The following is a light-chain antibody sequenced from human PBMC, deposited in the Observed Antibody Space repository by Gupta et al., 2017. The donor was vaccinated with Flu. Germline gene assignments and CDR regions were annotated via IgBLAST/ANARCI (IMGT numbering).Light chain of an antibody. CDR2: AAS. V-gene: IGKV1-39*01. J-gene: IGKJ5*01. Sequence: DLQMTQSPSSLSASVGDRVTITCRASQSITTYLNWYQQKPGKAPQLLIYAASSLQSGVPSRFSGSGSGTDFTLTISSLQPEDFATYYCQQSYGTPQITFGQGTRLEI. CDR3: QQSYGTPQIT. CDR1: QSITTY.